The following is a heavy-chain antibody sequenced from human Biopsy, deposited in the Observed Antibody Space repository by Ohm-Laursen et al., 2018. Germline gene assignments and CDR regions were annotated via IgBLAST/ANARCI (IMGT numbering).Heavy chain of an antibody. D-gene: IGHD3-9*01. V-gene: IGHV3-23*01. Sequence: SLRLSCSASGFTLSDGMIWVRQAPGRGLEWVSSITTDSGRIFYADSVMGRFTISRDNSKNTLYLQMNSLRAEDTAEYYCARHLRYNDYWGQGTLVTVSS. CDR2: ITTDSGRI. CDR3: ARHLRYNDY. J-gene: IGHJ4*02. CDR1: GFTLSDG.